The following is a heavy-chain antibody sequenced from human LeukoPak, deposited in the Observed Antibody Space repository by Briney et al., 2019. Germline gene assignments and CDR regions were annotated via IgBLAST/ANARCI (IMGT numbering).Heavy chain of an antibody. CDR1: GGSFSGYS. CDR3: ARGVDYYGV. CDR2: INHSGET. V-gene: IGHV4-34*01. D-gene: IGHD3-10*01. Sequence: SETLSLTCAVYGGSFSGYSWNWIRQPPVKGLEWIGKINHSGETNYNPSLKSRVTISVDTSKKQFSLKLSSVTAADTAVYYCARGVDYYGVWGQGTLVTVSS. J-gene: IGHJ4*02.